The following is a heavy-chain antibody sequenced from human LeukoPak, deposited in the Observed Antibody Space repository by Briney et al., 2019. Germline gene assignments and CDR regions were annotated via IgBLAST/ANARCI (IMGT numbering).Heavy chain of an antibody. J-gene: IGHJ6*03. Sequence: SETLSLTCTVSGGSISSYYWGWIRQPPGQGLEWIGRIYYSGSTYYNPSLKSRVTISVDTSKNQFSLKLSSVTAADTAVYYCARAGRAAYYYHMDVWGKGTTVTVSS. CDR3: ARAGRAAYYYHMDV. CDR1: GGSISSYY. V-gene: IGHV4-39*01. CDR2: IYYSGST.